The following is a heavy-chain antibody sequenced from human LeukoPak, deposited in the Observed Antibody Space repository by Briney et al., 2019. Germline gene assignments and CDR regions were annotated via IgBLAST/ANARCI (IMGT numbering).Heavy chain of an antibody. D-gene: IGHD3-16*01. CDR1: GFTFNDYN. Sequence: TGGSLRLSCAASGFTFNDYNMGWIRQAPGKGLEWVAYISSGMYCADSVKGRFTISRDNAKNSLYLQMNSLRADDTAVYYCARRIWGADLQSHTFDIWGQGTMVTVSS. J-gene: IGHJ3*02. CDR2: ISSGM. V-gene: IGHV3-11*01. CDR3: ARRIWGADLQSHTFDI.